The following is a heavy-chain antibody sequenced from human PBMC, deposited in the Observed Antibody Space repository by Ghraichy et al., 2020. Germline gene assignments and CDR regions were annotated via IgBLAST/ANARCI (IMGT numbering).Heavy chain of an antibody. CDR1: GFTFSSYG. CDR3: AKAGAVTTQGLWWFDP. D-gene: IGHD4-11*01. V-gene: IGHV3-30*18. CDR2: ISYDGSNK. Sequence: GGSLRLSCAASGFTFSSYGMHWVRQAPGKGLEWVAVISYDGSNKYYADSVKGRFTISRDNSKNTLYLQMNSLRAEDTAVYYCAKAGAVTTQGLWWFDPWGQGTLVTVSS. J-gene: IGHJ5*02.